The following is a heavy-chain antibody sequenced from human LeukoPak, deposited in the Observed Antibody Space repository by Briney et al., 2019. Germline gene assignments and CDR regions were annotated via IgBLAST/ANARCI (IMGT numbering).Heavy chain of an antibody. CDR2: IRYDRNNE. D-gene: IGHD5-24*01. J-gene: IGHJ3*02. CDR3: AKARGDGYNDAFDM. CDR1: GFTFSNYG. V-gene: IGHV3-30*02. Sequence: PGGSLRLSCAASGFTFSNYGMHWVRQAPGKGLEWMALIRYDRNNEYYADSVKGRFTVSGDNSKNTLHLQMNSLGPEDTAIYYCAKARGDGYNDAFDMWGQGTMVTVSS.